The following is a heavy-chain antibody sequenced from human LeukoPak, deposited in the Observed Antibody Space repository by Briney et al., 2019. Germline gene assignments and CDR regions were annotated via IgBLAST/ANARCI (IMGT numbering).Heavy chain of an antibody. V-gene: IGHV3-30*02. Sequence: GGSLRLSCAASGFTFSSYGMHWVRQAPGKGLEWVAFIRYDGSNKYYADSVKGRFTISRDNSKNTLYLQMNSLKTEDTAVYYCTTDPHLAVAGCDYWGQGTLVTVSS. CDR3: TTDPHLAVAGCDY. CDR2: IRYDGSNK. D-gene: IGHD6-19*01. CDR1: GFTFSSYG. J-gene: IGHJ4*02.